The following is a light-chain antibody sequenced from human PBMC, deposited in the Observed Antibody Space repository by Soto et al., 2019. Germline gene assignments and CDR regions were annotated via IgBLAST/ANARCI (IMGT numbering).Light chain of an antibody. Sequence: DIQMTQSPSSLSASVGDRVTITCRASQTISSYLNWYQQKPGKAPKLLIYAASSLQSGVPSRFRGSGSGKDFTLTISSLQPEDFATYYCQQSHSIPYTFGQGTKLEIK. V-gene: IGKV1-39*01. CDR2: AAS. J-gene: IGKJ2*01. CDR1: QTISSY. CDR3: QQSHSIPYT.